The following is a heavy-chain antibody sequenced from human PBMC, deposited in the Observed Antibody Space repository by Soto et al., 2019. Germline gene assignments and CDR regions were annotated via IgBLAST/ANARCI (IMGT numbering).Heavy chain of an antibody. CDR3: VRGGSNYAS. CDR2: IKPDESEK. D-gene: IGHD4-4*01. J-gene: IGHJ5*02. V-gene: IGHV3-7*01. Sequence: GSLRLSCTASGFTFSDSWMTWVRQAPGKGLEWVARIKPDESEKKYADSVKGRFSISRDNAKNSMYLQMDSLRGEDTAVYYCVRGGSNYASWGQGTLVTVSS. CDR1: GFTFSDSW.